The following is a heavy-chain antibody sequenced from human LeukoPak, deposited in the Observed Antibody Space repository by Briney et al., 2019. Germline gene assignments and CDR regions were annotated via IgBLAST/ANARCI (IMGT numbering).Heavy chain of an antibody. D-gene: IGHD3-22*01. Sequence: GASVKVSCKASGGTFSSYAISWVRQAPGQGLEWMGGIIPIFGTANYAQKFQGRVTITADESTSTAYMELSSLRSEDTAVYYCARDRHYYDGEYYFDYWGQGTLVTVSS. CDR2: IIPIFGTA. J-gene: IGHJ4*02. CDR3: ARDRHYYDGEYYFDY. V-gene: IGHV1-69*13. CDR1: GGTFSSYA.